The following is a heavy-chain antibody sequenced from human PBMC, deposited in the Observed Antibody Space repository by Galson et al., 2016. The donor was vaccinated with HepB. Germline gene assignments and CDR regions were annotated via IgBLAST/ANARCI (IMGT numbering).Heavy chain of an antibody. V-gene: IGHV3-21*01. J-gene: IGHJ6*04. D-gene: IGHD5-12*01. Sequence: SLRLSCAGSGFIFSTHSMAWVRQAPGKGLEWASLISRGSTYIYYADSVRGRFTITRDNAGNSLYLQMNTLRADDTAVYYCARASGGGYDWDYYYGMDVWGKGTTVTVSS. CDR2: ISRGSTYI. CDR1: GFIFSTHS. CDR3: ARASGGGYDWDYYYGMDV.